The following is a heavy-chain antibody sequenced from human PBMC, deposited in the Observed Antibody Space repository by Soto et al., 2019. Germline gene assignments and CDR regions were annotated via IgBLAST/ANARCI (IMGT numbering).Heavy chain of an antibody. D-gene: IGHD2-8*01. CDR1: GGSVSSGPYH. CDR2: ISYSGTA. V-gene: IGHV4-61*01. Sequence: QVQLQESGPGLVKTSETLSLTCTVSGGSVSSGPYHWNWVRQPPGTGLEWIGHISYSGTANYNPPLRGRVIMATDTSMNQFSLRLSSVTAADTAVYYCMRSHGAYWGQGALVTVSP. J-gene: IGHJ4*02. CDR3: MRSHGAY.